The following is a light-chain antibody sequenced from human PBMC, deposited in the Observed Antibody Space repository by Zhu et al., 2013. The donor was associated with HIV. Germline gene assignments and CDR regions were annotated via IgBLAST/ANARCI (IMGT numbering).Light chain of an antibody. Sequence: EIVLTQSPGTLSLSPGERATLSCTASQSVSSSYLTWYQQKPGQAPRLLIYGASSRATGIPDRFSGSGSGTDFTLTISRLEPEDIAVYYCQHHDRSSYSFGQGTKLEMK. CDR2: GAS. CDR3: QHHDRSSYS. J-gene: IGKJ2*03. CDR1: QSVSSSY. V-gene: IGKV3-20*01.